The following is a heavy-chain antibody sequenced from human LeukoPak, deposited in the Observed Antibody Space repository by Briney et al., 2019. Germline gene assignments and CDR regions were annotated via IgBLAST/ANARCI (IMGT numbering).Heavy chain of an antibody. CDR2: IKQDGSEK. Sequence: GGSLRLSCAASGFTFSSYWMSWVRQAPGKGLEWVANIKQDGSEKYYVDSVKGRFTISRDNAKNSLYLQMNSLRAEDTAVYYCARYHARGSSSMDYWGQGTLVTASS. CDR3: ARYHARGSSSMDY. D-gene: IGHD1-26*01. J-gene: IGHJ4*02. CDR1: GFTFSSYW. V-gene: IGHV3-7*01.